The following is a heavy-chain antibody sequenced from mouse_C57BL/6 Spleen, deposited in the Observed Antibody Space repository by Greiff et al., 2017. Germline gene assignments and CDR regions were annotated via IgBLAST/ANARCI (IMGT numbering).Heavy chain of an antibody. CDR1: GYTFTSYW. D-gene: IGHD3-2*02. CDR3: ARGAQATWFAY. J-gene: IGHJ3*01. Sequence: QVQLQQPGAKLVMPGASVKLSCKASGYTFTSYWMHWVKQRPGQGLEWIGEIDPSDSYTNYNQKFKGKSTLTVDKSSSIAYMQLSSLTSEDSAVYYYARGAQATWFAYWGQGTLVTVSA. V-gene: IGHV1-69*01. CDR2: IDPSDSYT.